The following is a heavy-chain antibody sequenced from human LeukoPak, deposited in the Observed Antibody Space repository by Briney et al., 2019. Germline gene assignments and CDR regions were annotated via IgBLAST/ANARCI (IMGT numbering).Heavy chain of an antibody. CDR1: GYTFTGYY. J-gene: IGHJ6*02. D-gene: IGHD6-13*01. Sequence: ASVKVSCKTSGYTFTGYYIHWVRQAPGQGLEWMGWINPNSAGTNYAQKSQGRVTMTRDTSITTAYMELSGLSSDDSAVYYCARSGQQLDFYYYGMDVWGQGTTVTVSS. CDR2: INPNSAGT. V-gene: IGHV1-2*02. CDR3: ARSGQQLDFYYYGMDV.